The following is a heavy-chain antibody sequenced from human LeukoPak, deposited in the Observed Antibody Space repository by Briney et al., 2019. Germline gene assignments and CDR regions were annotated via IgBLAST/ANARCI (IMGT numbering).Heavy chain of an antibody. J-gene: IGHJ4*02. CDR2: ITYDGYYK. Sequence: GGSLRLSCAASGFXFTSYGMHWVRQAPGKGLEWVAFITYDGYYKYYSDSVKGRFTISSDTSKNTLYLQMNSLRAEDTAVYYCAKKAQDIVVVPAAKTFDYWGQGTLVTVSS. D-gene: IGHD2-2*01. CDR1: GFXFTSYG. V-gene: IGHV3-30*18. CDR3: AKKAQDIVVVPAAKTFDY.